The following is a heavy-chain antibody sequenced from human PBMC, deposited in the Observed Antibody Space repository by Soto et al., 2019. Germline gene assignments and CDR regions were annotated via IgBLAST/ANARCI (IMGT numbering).Heavy chain of an antibody. V-gene: IGHV3-9*01. CDR2: ISWNSGSI. Sequence: EVQLVESGGGLVQPGRSLRLSCAASGFTFDDYAMHWVRQAPGKGLEWVSGISWNSGSIGYADSVKGRFTISRDNAKNSLDLQMNSLRAEDTALYYCAKDINPGQWLVLEYTFDYWGQGTLVTVSS. J-gene: IGHJ4*02. CDR3: AKDINPGQWLVLEYTFDY. CDR1: GFTFDDYA. D-gene: IGHD6-19*01.